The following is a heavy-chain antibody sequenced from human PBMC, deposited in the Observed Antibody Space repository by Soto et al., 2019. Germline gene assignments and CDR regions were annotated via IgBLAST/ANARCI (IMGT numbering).Heavy chain of an antibody. D-gene: IGHD2-21*02. CDR1: GGTFSSYA. CDR2: IIPIFGTA. V-gene: IGHV1-69*13. Sequence: SVKVSCKASGGTFSSYAISWVRQAPGQGLEWMGGIIPIFGTANYAQKFQGRVAITADESTSTAYMELSSLRSEDTAVYYCARDLCGGDCYGSRYGMDVWGQGTTVTVSS. CDR3: ARDLCGGDCYGSRYGMDV. J-gene: IGHJ6*02.